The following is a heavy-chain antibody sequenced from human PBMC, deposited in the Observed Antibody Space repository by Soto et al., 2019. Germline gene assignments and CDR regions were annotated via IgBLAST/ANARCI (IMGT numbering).Heavy chain of an antibody. CDR2: ITPALHLT. CDR3: AWMKMARLDH. V-gene: IGHV1-69*09. J-gene: IGHJ4*02. CDR1: GVSFNSYG. Sequence: QVQLQQSGAEVKRPGSSVKVSCKASGVSFNSYGFAWVRQAPGQGFESLGKITPALHLTNYAQSFQGRVTITADTSTSTLYLELTSLTSKDTAVYYCAWMKMARLDHWGQGTLVTVSS. D-gene: IGHD2-2*03.